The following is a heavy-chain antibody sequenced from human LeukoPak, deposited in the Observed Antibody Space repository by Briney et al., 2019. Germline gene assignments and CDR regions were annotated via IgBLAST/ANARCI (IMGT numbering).Heavy chain of an antibody. V-gene: IGHV1-8*02. Sequence: GASVKVSCKASGYTFTSYGISWVRQAPGQGLEWMGWMNPNSGNTGYAQKFQGRVTMTRNTSISTAYMELSSLRSEDTAVYYCARGLTDTAGHYYYGMDVWGQGTTVTVSS. CDR2: MNPNSGNT. J-gene: IGHJ6*02. D-gene: IGHD2-2*02. CDR1: GYTFTSYG. CDR3: ARGLTDTAGHYYYGMDV.